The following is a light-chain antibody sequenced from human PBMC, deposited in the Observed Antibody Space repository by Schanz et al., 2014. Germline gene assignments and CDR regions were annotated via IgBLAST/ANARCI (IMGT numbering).Light chain of an antibody. J-gene: IGLJ3*02. CDR3: GTWDSGLSAGRV. Sequence: QSVLTQPPSVSAAPGQKVTISCSGSSSEIGDNYVSWYQHIPGTAPKVLIYDNHYRPSGIPDRFSGSKSGTSATLDITGLQTGDEADYYCGTWDSGLSAGRVFGGGTKVTVL. V-gene: IGLV1-51*01. CDR2: DNH. CDR1: SSEIGDNY.